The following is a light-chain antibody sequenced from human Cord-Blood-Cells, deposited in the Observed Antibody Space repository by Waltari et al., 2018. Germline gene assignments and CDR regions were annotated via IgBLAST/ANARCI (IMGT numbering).Light chain of an antibody. V-gene: IGKV3-20*01. J-gene: IGKJ2*03. CDR3: QQYGSSPPYS. CDR1: QSVSSRY. CDR2: GAS. Sequence: EIVLTQSPGTLSLSPGETATLSCRASQSVSSRYLAWYQQKPGQAPRRLIYGASSRATGIPDRFSGSGAGTDFTLTISRLEPEDVAVYYCQQYGSSPPYSFGQGTKLEIK.